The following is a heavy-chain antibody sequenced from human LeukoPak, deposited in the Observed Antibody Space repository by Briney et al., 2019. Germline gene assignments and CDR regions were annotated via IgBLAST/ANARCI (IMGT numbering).Heavy chain of an antibody. V-gene: IGHV1-24*01. Sequence: ASVTVSCKVSVYTLTELSMHWVRQAPGKGLEWMGGFDPEDGETIYAQKFQGRVTMTEDTSTDTAYMELSSLRSEDTAVYYCAARVRGAYLLYFDYWGQGTLVTVSS. CDR3: AARVRGAYLLYFDY. D-gene: IGHD3-10*01. J-gene: IGHJ4*02. CDR1: VYTLTELS. CDR2: FDPEDGET.